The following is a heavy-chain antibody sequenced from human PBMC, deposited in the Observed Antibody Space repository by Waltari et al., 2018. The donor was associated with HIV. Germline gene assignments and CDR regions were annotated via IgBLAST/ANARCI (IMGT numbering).Heavy chain of an antibody. Sequence: EVQVLESGGGLVQPGGSLRPPCAASGFTFSSYAMSWVSQAPGKGLEGGSAISGSGGSKDYADSVKGRFTISRDNSKNTLYLQMNSLRAEDTAVYYCANPNAEDYWGQGTLVTVSS. CDR3: ANPNAEDY. V-gene: IGHV3-23*01. CDR2: ISGSGGSK. D-gene: IGHD7-27*01. CDR1: GFTFSSYA. J-gene: IGHJ4*02.